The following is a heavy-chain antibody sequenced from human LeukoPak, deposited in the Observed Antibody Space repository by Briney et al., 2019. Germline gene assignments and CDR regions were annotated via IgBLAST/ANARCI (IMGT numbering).Heavy chain of an antibody. CDR1: GYSFTSYW. CDR2: ISPADSDT. CDR3: ARLRSSSSHGAFDI. J-gene: IGHJ3*02. V-gene: IGHV5-51*01. D-gene: IGHD6-13*01. Sequence: GESLKISCKGSGYSFTSYWIGWVRQMPGKGLEWMGIISPADSDTIYSPSFQGQVTISADKSISTAYLQWSTLKASDTAMYYCARLRSSSSHGAFDIWGQGTMVTVSS.